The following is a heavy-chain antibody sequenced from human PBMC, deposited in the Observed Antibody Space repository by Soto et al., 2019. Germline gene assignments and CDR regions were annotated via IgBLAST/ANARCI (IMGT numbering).Heavy chain of an antibody. J-gene: IGHJ4*02. CDR3: AHVSRFCYGTFFEF. Sequence: PTQTLTLTCAFSGFSLSTSEVCVGWVRQPPGKALEWPALIDWEDDKYFTTSLRTRLSISKVTSKSQVILTLTNLDPTDTGIYYCAHVSRFCYGTFFEFWGQGIPVTVSS. CDR2: IDWEDDK. V-gene: IGHV2-70*18. CDR1: GFSLSTSEVC. D-gene: IGHD3-10*01.